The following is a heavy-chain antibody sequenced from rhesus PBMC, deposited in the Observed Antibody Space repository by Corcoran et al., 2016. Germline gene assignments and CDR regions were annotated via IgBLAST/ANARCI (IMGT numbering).Heavy chain of an antibody. CDR2: IYGSGGGT. CDR1: GGSISDDYY. V-gene: IGHV4-106*01. CDR3: ARGRIGFDY. D-gene: IGHD3-3*01. Sequence: QVHLQESGPGLVKPSETLSLTCAVSGGSISDDYYWSWIRQPPGKGLEWIGYIYGSGGGTNSNPSLKNRVTISIDTSKNQFSLKLSSVTAADTAVYYCARGRIGFDYWGQGVLVTVSS. J-gene: IGHJ4*01.